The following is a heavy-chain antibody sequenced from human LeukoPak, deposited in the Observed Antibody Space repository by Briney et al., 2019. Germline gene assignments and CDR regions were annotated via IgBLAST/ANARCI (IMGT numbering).Heavy chain of an antibody. CDR3: ARRVTMVRGVIISHYFDY. J-gene: IGHJ4*02. D-gene: IGHD3-10*01. CDR2: INHSGST. V-gene: IGHV4-34*01. CDR1: GGSFSGYY. Sequence: SETLSLTCAVYGGSFSGYYWSWIRQLPGKGLEWIGEINHSGSTNYNPSLKSRVTISVDTSKNQFYLKLSSVTAADTAVYYCARRVTMVRGVIISHYFDYWGQGTLVTVSS.